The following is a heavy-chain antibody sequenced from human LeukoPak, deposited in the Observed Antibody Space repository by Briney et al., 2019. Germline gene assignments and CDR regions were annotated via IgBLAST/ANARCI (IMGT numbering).Heavy chain of an antibody. J-gene: IGHJ4*02. Sequence: GGSLRLSCAVSGFTFSSYSMNWVRQAPGKGLEWVSYISSSSSSIYYADSVKGRFTISRDNAKNSLYLQMNSLRAEDTAVYYCARDRGSLHFDYWGQGTLVTVSS. V-gene: IGHV3-21*05. CDR2: ISSSSSSI. CDR1: GFTFSSYS. CDR3: ARDRGSLHFDY. D-gene: IGHD3-10*01.